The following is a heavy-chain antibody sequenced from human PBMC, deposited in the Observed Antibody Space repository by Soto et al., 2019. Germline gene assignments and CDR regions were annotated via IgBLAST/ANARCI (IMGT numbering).Heavy chain of an antibody. J-gene: IGHJ4*02. CDR3: ARGLDIVVVPAALVGYFDY. V-gene: IGHV3-30*03. CDR1: GFTFSSYG. CDR2: ISYDGSNK. D-gene: IGHD2-2*01. Sequence: LRLSCAASGFTFSSYGMHWVRQAPGKGLEWVAVISYDGSNKYYADSVKGRFTISRDNSKNTLYLQMNSLRAEGTAVYYCARGLDIVVVPAALVGYFDYWGQGTLVTVSS.